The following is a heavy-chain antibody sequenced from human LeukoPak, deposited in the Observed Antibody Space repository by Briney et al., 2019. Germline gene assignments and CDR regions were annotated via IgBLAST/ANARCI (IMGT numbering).Heavy chain of an antibody. Sequence: AGGSLRHSCVASGFTVRSNYMSWVRQAPGKGLEWVSTIYSGGNTYYADSVKGRFTFSRDNSKNTLYLQMNSLRAEDTAVYYCARGEWELFYYFDYWGQGTLVTVSS. CDR1: GFTVRSNY. CDR3: ARGEWELFYYFDY. CDR2: IYSGGNT. J-gene: IGHJ4*02. D-gene: IGHD1-26*01. V-gene: IGHV3-66*01.